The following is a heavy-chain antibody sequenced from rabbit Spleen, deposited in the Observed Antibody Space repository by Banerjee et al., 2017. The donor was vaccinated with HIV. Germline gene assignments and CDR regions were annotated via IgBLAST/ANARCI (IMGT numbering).Heavy chain of an antibody. CDR2: INAITGKA. Sequence: QEHLVESGGGLVQPGGSLTLSCKVSGFSFSSSGYMCWVRQAPGKGLEWIACINAITGKAVYASWAKGRFTFSKTSSTTVTLQMTSLTAADRATYFCARDLLGVIGWNFYLWGPGTLVTVS. CDR1: GFSFSSSGY. CDR3: ARDLLGVIGWNFYL. D-gene: IGHD1-1*01. V-gene: IGHV1S45*01. J-gene: IGHJ4*01.